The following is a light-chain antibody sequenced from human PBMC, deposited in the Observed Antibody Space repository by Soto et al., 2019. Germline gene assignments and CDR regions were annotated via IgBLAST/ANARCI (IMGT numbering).Light chain of an antibody. Sequence: IVLTQSPATLSLSPGERATLSCMSSQSVSHNLAWYQKKPGQAPRLLIYDTSTRATGIPARFSGSGSGTELTLTISSLQSADSAVYYCQQYSNWPPFTFGQGTRLEI. CDR1: QSVSHN. CDR3: QQYSNWPPFT. V-gene: IGKV3-15*01. CDR2: DTS. J-gene: IGKJ5*01.